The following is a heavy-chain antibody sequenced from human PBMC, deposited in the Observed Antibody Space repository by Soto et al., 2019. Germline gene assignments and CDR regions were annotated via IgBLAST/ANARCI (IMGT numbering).Heavy chain of an antibody. CDR1: GYTFTSYA. J-gene: IGHJ4*02. D-gene: IGHD6-13*01. Sequence: VQLVQSGAEVKKPGASVKVSCKTSGYTFTSYAISWVRQAPGQGLEWMGWISAYNGNTHYAQKLQGRVTMTTDTSTSTAYRELRSLRSDVTAVYYWARDLAAAGPFDYWCQGTLVTVSS. V-gene: IGHV1-18*01. CDR3: ARDLAAAGPFDY. CDR2: ISAYNGNT.